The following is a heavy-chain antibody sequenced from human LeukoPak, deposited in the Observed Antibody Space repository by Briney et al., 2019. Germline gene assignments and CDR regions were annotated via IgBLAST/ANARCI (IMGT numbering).Heavy chain of an antibody. D-gene: IGHD2-8*01. Sequence: GGSLRLSCTASGFTFFTYGLHWVRQAPGKGLEWVSVVSNSGGSTYYADSVKGRFTISRDNSKNTMYLQMNSLRAEDTAVYYCAKGYCVNDKCSNYDYWGQGTLVTVSS. J-gene: IGHJ4*02. V-gene: IGHV3-23*01. CDR3: AKGYCVNDKCSNYDY. CDR1: GFTFFTYG. CDR2: VSNSGGST.